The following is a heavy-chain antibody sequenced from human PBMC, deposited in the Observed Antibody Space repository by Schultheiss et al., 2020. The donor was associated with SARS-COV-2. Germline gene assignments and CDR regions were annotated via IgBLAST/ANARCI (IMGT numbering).Heavy chain of an antibody. CDR2: ISSGGSTI. CDR1: GFTFSSYA. J-gene: IGHJ4*02. V-gene: IGHV3-48*04. Sequence: GGSLRLSCAASGFTFSSYAMNWVRQAPGKGLEWVSYISSGGSTIYYADSVKGRFTISRDNAKNSVFLQMNSLRAEDTALYYCAKGGYYDSSDPPPYWGQGTLVTVSS. CDR3: AKGGYYDSSDPPPY. D-gene: IGHD3-22*01.